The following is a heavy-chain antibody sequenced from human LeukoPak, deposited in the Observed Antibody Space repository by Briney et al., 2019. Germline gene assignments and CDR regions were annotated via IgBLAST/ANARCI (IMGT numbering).Heavy chain of an antibody. CDR3: ARDLWLGKGGFDP. D-gene: IGHD3-10*01. J-gene: IGHJ5*02. CDR1: GFTFSSYW. CDR2: IKQDGSEK. V-gene: IGHV3-7*01. Sequence: PGGSLRLSCAVSGFTFSSYWMSWVRQAPVKGLEWVANIKQDGSEKYYVDSVKGRFTISRDNAKNSLYLQMNSLRDEDTAVYYCARDLWLGKGGFDPWGQGTLSPSPQ.